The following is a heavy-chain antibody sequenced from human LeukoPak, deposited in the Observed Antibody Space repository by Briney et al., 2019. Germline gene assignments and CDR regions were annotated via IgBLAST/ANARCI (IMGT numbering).Heavy chain of an antibody. D-gene: IGHD2-15*01. CDR3: ARDFDGYCSGGSCPYGMDV. V-gene: IGHV3-7*01. CDR1: GFTFSSFW. CDR2: IKQDGSEK. Sequence: GGSLRLSCAASGFTFSSFWMNWVRQAPGKGLGWVANIKQDGSEKYYVDSEKGRFTISRDNAKNSLYLQMNSLRAEDTAVYYCARDFDGYCSGGSCPYGMDVWGQGTTVTVSS. J-gene: IGHJ6*02.